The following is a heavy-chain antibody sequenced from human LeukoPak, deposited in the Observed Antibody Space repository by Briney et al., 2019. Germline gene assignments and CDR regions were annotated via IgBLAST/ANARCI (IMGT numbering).Heavy chain of an antibody. J-gene: IGHJ5*02. Sequence: SETLSLTCTVSGGSISSSSYYWGWIRQPPGKGLEWTGSIYYSGSTYYNPSLKSRVTISVDTSKNQFSLKLSSVTAADTAVYYCARGRITMVRGPQSWFDPWGQGTLVTVSS. D-gene: IGHD3-10*01. V-gene: IGHV4-39*01. CDR3: ARGRITMVRGPQSWFDP. CDR1: GGSISSSSYY. CDR2: IYYSGST.